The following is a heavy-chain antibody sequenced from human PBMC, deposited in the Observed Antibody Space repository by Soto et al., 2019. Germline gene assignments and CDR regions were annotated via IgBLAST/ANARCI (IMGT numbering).Heavy chain of an antibody. CDR3: AREISSGPNDAFDI. Sequence: EVQLVESGGGLVQPGGSLRLSCAASGFTVSSNYMSWVRQAPGKGLEWVSVIYSGGSTYYADYVKGRFTISRDNSKNTLYLQMNSLRAEDTAVYYCAREISSGPNDAFDIWGQGTMVTVSS. V-gene: IGHV3-66*01. J-gene: IGHJ3*02. D-gene: IGHD6-19*01. CDR1: GFTVSSNY. CDR2: IYSGGST.